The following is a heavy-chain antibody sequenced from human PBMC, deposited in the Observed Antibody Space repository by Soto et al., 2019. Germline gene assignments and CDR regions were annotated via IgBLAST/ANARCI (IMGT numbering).Heavy chain of an antibody. CDR1: GGSIRSLY. J-gene: IGHJ2*01. CDR2: IYYSGST. Sequence: SETLSLTCTVSGGSIRSLYWSWIRQTPGRGLEWIGYIYYSGSTNYNPSLESRVTISVDASKNVFSLKLTSETPADTAVYFCARAGTNSRYFDLWGRGTLVTVSS. CDR3: ARAGTNSRYFDL. D-gene: IGHD2-8*01. V-gene: IGHV4-59*11.